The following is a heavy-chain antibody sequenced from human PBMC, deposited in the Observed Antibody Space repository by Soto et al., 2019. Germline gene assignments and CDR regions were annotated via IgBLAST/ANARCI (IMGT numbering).Heavy chain of an antibody. D-gene: IGHD3-10*01. J-gene: IGHJ5*02. V-gene: IGHV3-13*01. CDR1: GFTFSSYD. Sequence: GGSLRLSCAASGFTFSSYDMHWVRQATGKGLEWVSAIGTAGDTYYPGSVKGRFTISRENAKNSLYLQMNSLRAGDTAVYYCARGLLGGSGSYYNGPYNWFDPWGQGTLVTVSS. CDR3: ARGLLGGSGSYYNGPYNWFDP. CDR2: IGTAGDT.